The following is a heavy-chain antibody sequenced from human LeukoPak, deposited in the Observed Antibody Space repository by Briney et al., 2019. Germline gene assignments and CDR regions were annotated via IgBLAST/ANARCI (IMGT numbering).Heavy chain of an antibody. J-gene: IGHJ4*02. CDR3: ARGVGPLAANTLAY. CDR1: GFTVITND. CDR2: LYSDGNT. Sequence: GGSLRLSCAASGFTVITNDMTWVRQAPGKGLEWVSVLYSDGNTKYADSVQGRFTISRDNSKDTLYLEMNSLSPDDTAVYYCARGVGPLAANTLAYWGQGTLVTVSS. D-gene: IGHD3-16*01. V-gene: IGHV3-53*01.